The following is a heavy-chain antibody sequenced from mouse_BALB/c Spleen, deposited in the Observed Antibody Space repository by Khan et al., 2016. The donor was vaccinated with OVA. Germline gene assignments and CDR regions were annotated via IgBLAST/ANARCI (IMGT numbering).Heavy chain of an antibody. J-gene: IGHJ2*01. CDR3: APADTGDYVDY. Sequence: EVQLQESGAELVKPGASVKLSCTASGFNIKDTHIHWVKQRPEQGLEWIGRIDPANDNSKYDPRFQGKATITADTSSNTAYLHLSSLTSEDTAVYYCAPADTGDYVDYWGQGTTPTVSS. CDR1: GFNIKDTH. CDR2: IDPANDNS. D-gene: IGHD4-1*01. V-gene: IGHV14-3*02.